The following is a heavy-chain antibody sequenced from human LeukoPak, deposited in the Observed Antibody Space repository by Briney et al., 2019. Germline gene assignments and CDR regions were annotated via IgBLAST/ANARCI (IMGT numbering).Heavy chain of an antibody. CDR3: ASSSSSGLLALDL. D-gene: IGHD6-6*01. V-gene: IGHV3-7*01. CDR2: IKQDGSEK. J-gene: IGHJ5*02. Sequence: GGSLRLSCAASGISFSSYWMTWVRQAPGKGLEWVANIKQDGSEKYYVDSVKGRFTISRDNAKNSLYLQMNSLRADDTAVYYCASSSSSGLLALDLWGQGTLVAVSS. CDR1: GISFSSYW.